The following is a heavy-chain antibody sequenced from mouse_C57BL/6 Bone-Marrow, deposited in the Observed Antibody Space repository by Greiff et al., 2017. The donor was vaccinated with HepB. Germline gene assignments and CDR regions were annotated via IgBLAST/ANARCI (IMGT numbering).Heavy chain of an antibody. D-gene: IGHD1-1*01. CDR1: GYTFTSYG. V-gene: IGHV1-81*01. CDR2: IYPRSGNT. CDR3: AREDYYGSRRGYYAMDY. J-gene: IGHJ4*01. Sequence: QVQLQLSGAELARPGASVKLSCKASGYTFTSYGISWVKQRTGQGLEWIGEIYPRSGNTYYNEKFKGKATLTADKSSSTAYMELRSLTSEDSAVYFCAREDYYGSRRGYYAMDYWGQGTSVTVSS.